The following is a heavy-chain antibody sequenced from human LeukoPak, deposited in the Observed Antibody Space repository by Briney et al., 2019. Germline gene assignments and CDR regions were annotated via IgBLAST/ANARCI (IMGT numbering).Heavy chain of an antibody. V-gene: IGHV4-34*01. CDR1: GGSFSGYY. J-gene: IGHJ4*02. CDR3: ARGIYDFWSGYFFDY. Sequence: KPSETLSLTCAVYGGSFSGYYWSWIRQPPGKGLEWTGEINHSGSTNYNPSLKSRVTISVDTSKNQFSLKLSSVTAADTAVYYCARGIYDFWSGYFFDYWGQGTLVTVSS. CDR2: INHSGST. D-gene: IGHD3-3*01.